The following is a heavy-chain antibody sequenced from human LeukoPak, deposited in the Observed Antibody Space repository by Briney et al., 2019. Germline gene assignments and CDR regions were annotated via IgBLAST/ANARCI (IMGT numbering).Heavy chain of an antibody. CDR3: ARGSSISCYSRGDY. CDR1: GFIFSSNA. Sequence: GGSLRLSCAASGFIFSSNAVHWVRQAPGKGLEWVAVISYDGSQTYYANSVKGRFTISRDSSKNTVYLQMNSLKPEGTAVYYCARGSSISCYSRGDYWGQGTLVTVSS. V-gene: IGHV3-30*04. CDR2: ISYDGSQT. D-gene: IGHD2-2*01. J-gene: IGHJ4*02.